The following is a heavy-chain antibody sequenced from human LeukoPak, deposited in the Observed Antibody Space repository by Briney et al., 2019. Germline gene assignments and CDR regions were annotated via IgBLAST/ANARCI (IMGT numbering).Heavy chain of an antibody. J-gene: IGHJ5*02. CDR1: GFTFSSYS. V-gene: IGHV3-21*04. CDR3: ASCSSTSCYTSKNWFDP. CDR2: ISSSSSYI. D-gene: IGHD2-2*02. Sequence: GGSLRLSCAASGFTFSSYSMNWVRQAPGKGLEWVSSISSSSSYIYYADSVKGRFTISRDNSKNTLYLQMNSLRAEDTAVYYCASCSSTSCYTSKNWFDPWGQGTLVTVSS.